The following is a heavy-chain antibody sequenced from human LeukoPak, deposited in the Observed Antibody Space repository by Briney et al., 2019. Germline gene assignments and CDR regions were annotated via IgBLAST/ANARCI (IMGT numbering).Heavy chain of an antibody. CDR3: ARDPRYDFWSGYLFDY. V-gene: IGHV3-20*04. Sequence: GGSLRLSCEASGFTFDDYGMSWVCQAPGKGLEWVSGINWNGGSTGYADSVKGRFTISRDNAKNSLYLQMNSLRAEDTALYYCARDPRYDFWSGYLFDYWGQGTLVTVSS. J-gene: IGHJ4*02. CDR2: INWNGGST. D-gene: IGHD3-3*01. CDR1: GFTFDDYG.